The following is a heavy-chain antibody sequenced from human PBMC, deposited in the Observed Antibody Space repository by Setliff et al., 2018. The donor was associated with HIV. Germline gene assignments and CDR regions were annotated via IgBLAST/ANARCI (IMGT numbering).Heavy chain of an antibody. J-gene: IGHJ5*02. CDR2: IYTSGST. V-gene: IGHV4-4*07. CDR3: ARLSIFGVASKGWFDP. Sequence: SETLSLTCTVSGGSISSYYWSWIRQPAGKGLEWIGRIYTSGSTNYNPSLKSRVTMSVDTSKNQFSLKLRSVTAADTAMYYCARLSIFGVASKGWFDPWGQGTLVTVSS. D-gene: IGHD3-3*01. CDR1: GGSISSYY.